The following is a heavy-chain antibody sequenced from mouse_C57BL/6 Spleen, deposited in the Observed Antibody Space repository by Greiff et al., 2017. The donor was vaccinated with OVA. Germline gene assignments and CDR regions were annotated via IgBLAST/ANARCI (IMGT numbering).Heavy chain of an antibody. CDR1: GFSLTSYA. J-gene: IGHJ2*01. CDR2: IWTGGGT. V-gene: IGHV2-9-1*01. D-gene: IGHD1-1*01. Sequence: VKVVESGPGLVAPSQSLSITCTVSGFSLTSYAISWVRQPPAKGLEWLGVIWTGGGTNYNSALKSRLSISKDNSKSQVFLKMNSLQTDDTARYYCARAYYYGSSYGFDYWGQGTTLTVSS. CDR3: ARAYYYGSSYGFDY.